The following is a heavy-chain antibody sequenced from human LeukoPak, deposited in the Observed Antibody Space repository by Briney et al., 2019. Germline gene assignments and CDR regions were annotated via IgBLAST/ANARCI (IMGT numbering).Heavy chain of an antibody. CDR1: GLTFSSFD. J-gene: IGHJ4*02. CDR2: ISGSGGRT. D-gene: IGHD5-18*01. CDR3: ARTAMATGFDY. V-gene: IGHV3-23*01. Sequence: PGGSLRLSCAASGLTFSSFDFNWVRQAPGKGLQWVSLISGSGGRTYYADSVKGRFTISRDNSKNTLYLQMNSLRAEDTAVYYCARTAMATGFDYWGQGTLVTVSS.